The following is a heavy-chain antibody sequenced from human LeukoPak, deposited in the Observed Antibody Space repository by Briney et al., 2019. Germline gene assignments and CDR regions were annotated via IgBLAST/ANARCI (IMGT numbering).Heavy chain of an antibody. CDR1: GFTFSSYG. Sequence: PGGSLRLSCAASGFTFSSYGMHWVRQAPGKGLEWVAVIWYDGSNKYYADSVKGRFTISRDNSKNTLYLQMNSLRADDTAVYYCVKTRGTAYCGDFDCWGQGNLVSVSS. CDR2: IWYDGSNK. D-gene: IGHD4-17*01. J-gene: IGHJ4*02. V-gene: IGHV3-33*06. CDR3: VKTRGTAYCGDFDC.